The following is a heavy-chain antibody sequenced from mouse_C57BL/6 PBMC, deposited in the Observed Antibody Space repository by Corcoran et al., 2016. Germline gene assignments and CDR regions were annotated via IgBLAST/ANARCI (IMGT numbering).Heavy chain of an antibody. CDR1: GYTFTDYY. J-gene: IGHJ2*01. CDR3: ARWGSNHDY. V-gene: IGHV1-19*01. CDR2: INPYNGGT. Sequence: EVQLQQSGPVLVKPGASVKMSCKASGYTFTDYYMNWVKQSHGKSLEWIGVINPYNGGTSYNQKFKGKATLTVDKSSSTAYMELNSLTSEDSAVYYCARWGSNHDYWGQGTTLTVSS. D-gene: IGHD1-1*01.